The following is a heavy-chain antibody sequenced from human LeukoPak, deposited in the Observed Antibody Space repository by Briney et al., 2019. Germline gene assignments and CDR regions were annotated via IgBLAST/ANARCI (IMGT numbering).Heavy chain of an antibody. D-gene: IGHD3-3*01. CDR1: GGSFSGYY. Sequence: SETLSLTCAVYGGSFSGYYWSWIRQPPGKGLEWIGEINHSGSTNYNPSLKSRVTISVDTSKNQFSLKLSSVTAADTAVYYCARGESQRITIFGVVRRSNAFDIWGQGTMVTVSS. CDR2: INHSGST. J-gene: IGHJ3*02. V-gene: IGHV4-34*01. CDR3: ARGESQRITIFGVVRRSNAFDI.